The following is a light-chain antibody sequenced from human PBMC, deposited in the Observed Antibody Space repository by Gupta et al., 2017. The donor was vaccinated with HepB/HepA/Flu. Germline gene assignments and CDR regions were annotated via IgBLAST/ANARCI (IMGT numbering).Light chain of an antibody. J-gene: IGLJ2*01. CDR2: QDS. Sequence: SYELTPLPSVSVSPGQTASITCSGDKLGDKYACWYQQKPGKSPVLVIYQDSKRPSGIPERFSGSNSGNTATLTISGTQAMDEADYYCQAWDSSTDVVFGGGTKLTVL. V-gene: IGLV3-1*01. CDR1: KLGDKY. CDR3: QAWDSSTDVV.